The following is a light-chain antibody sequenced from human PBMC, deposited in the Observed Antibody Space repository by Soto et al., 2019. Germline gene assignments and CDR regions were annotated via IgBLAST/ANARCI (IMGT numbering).Light chain of an antibody. V-gene: IGKV1-5*03. CDR1: QSISSW. CDR2: KAS. J-gene: IGKJ4*01. Sequence: DIQMTQSPSTLSASVGDRVTITCRASQSISSWLAWYQQKPGKAPKLLIYKASSLESGVPSRFSGSGSGTEFTLTISSLQPDDFATYYCQQYNSYLLTFGGGTNVEIK. CDR3: QQYNSYLLT.